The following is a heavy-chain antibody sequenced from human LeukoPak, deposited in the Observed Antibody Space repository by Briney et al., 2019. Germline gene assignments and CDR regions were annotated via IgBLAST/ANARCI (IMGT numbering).Heavy chain of an antibody. CDR2: IKFDDGREK. D-gene: IGHD2-15*01. CDR3: ATERIMVVAPAIAFDN. Sequence: PGGSLRLSCAASGFTFRSFWMTWVRQAPGKGLEWVANIKFDDGREKHYLDSVKGRFTISRDNARQSLYLQMNSLTAEDTAVYYCATERIMVVAPAIAFDNWGLGTLVTVSS. CDR1: GFTFRSFW. V-gene: IGHV3-7*01. J-gene: IGHJ4*02.